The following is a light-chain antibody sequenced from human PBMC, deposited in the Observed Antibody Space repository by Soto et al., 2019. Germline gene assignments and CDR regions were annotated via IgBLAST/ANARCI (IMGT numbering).Light chain of an antibody. CDR3: QQYGSSPWT. V-gene: IGKV3-20*01. CDR1: QSVNNNY. Sequence: EIVLTQSPGTLSLSPGERATLSCRASQSVNNNYLAWYQQKPGQAPRLLIDGASSRATGIPDRFSGSGSGTDFTLTISRLEPEDFAVYYCQQYGSSPWTFGQGTKVEIK. CDR2: GAS. J-gene: IGKJ1*01.